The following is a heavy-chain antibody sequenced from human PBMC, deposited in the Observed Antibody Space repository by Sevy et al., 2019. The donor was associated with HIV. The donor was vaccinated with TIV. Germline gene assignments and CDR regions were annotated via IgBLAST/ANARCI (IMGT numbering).Heavy chain of an antibody. CDR1: GFTFSSYW. CDR2: INSDESST. V-gene: IGHV3-74*01. J-gene: IGHJ4*02. D-gene: IGHD5-12*01. Sequence: GGSLRLSCAASGFTFSSYWMHWVRQAPGKGLVWVSHINSDESSTTYADSVKGRFTISRDNAKNTLYLQMNSLRAEDMAVYYCARGSGYGKFDFWGQGALVTVSS. CDR3: ARGSGYGKFDF.